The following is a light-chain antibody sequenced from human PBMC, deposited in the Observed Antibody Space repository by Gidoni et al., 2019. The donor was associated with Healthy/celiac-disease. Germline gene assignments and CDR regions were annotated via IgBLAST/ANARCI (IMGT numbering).Light chain of an antibody. CDR3: QQANSFPLT. V-gene: IGKV1-12*01. CDR1: QGISSW. Sequence: DIQMTQSPSPVSATVGDRVTITCRASQGISSWLAWYQKKPGKAPKLLIYAASSLQSGVPSRFSGSGSGTDFTLSISSLQPEVFATYYCQQANSFPLTFXGXTKVEIK. J-gene: IGKJ4*01. CDR2: AAS.